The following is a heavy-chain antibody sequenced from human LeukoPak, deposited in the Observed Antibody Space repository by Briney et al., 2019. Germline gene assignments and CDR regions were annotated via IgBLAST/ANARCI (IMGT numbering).Heavy chain of an antibody. V-gene: IGHV4-34*09. Sequence: KPSETLSLTCAVYGGSFSGYYWSWIRQPPGKGLEWIGYIYYSGSTYYNPSLKSRVTISVDTSKNQFSLKLSSVTAADTAVYYCARVGYRKYYYGMDVWGQGTTVTVSS. CDR3: ARVGYRKYYYGMDV. J-gene: IGHJ6*02. CDR2: IYYSGST. D-gene: IGHD5-24*01. CDR1: GGSFSGYY.